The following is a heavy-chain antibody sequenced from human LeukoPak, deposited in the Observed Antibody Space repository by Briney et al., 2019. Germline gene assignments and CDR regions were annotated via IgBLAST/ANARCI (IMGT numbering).Heavy chain of an antibody. J-gene: IGHJ3*02. Sequence: ASVKVSCKASGGTFSSYAISWVRQAPGQGLEWMGRIIPIFGTANYAQKFQGRVTITTDESTSTAYMELSSLRSEDTAVYYCARGRAPLENAFDIWGQGTMVTVSS. V-gene: IGHV1-69*05. CDR3: ARGRAPLENAFDI. D-gene: IGHD1-1*01. CDR2: IIPIFGTA. CDR1: GGTFSSYA.